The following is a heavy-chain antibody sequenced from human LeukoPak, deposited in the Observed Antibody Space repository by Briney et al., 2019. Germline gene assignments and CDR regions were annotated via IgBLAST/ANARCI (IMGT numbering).Heavy chain of an antibody. CDR2: IIPILGIA. D-gene: IGHD4-23*01. CDR1: GGTFISYT. J-gene: IGHJ5*02. CDR3: ARDKGTPLRWPFDP. Sequence: ASVKVSCKASGGTFISYTISRVRQAPGQGLEWMGRIIPILGIANYAQKFQGRVTITADKSTSTAYMELSSLRSEDTAVYYCARDKGTPLRWPFDPWGQGTLVTVSS. V-gene: IGHV1-69*04.